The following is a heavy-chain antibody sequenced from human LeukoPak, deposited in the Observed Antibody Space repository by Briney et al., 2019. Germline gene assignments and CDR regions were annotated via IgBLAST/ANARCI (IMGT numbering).Heavy chain of an antibody. CDR3: AKWNRVANREFFD. V-gene: IGHV3-23*01. J-gene: IGHJ4*02. CDR2: FIGADGDT. CDR1: GFNFINFP. Sequence: GGSLRLSCAASGFNFINFPMTWFRQAPGKGLEWVSFIGADGDTNYAESAKARFTISRDNSKKTLFLEMHTLRVEDTAVYYCAKWNRVANREFFDWGQGTLVVVAS. D-gene: IGHD1-1*01.